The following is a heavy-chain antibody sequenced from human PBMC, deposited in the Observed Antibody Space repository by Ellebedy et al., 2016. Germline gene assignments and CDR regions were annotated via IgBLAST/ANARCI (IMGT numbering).Heavy chain of an antibody. CDR1: GYTFTSYY. CDR2: INPSGGST. J-gene: IGHJ5*02. D-gene: IGHD4-23*01. V-gene: IGHV1-46*01. CDR3: ARDSDCGGQIFWFDP. Sequence: ASVKVSCXASGYTFTSYYMHWVRQAPGQGLEWMGIINPSGGSTSYAQKFQGRVTMTRDTSTSTVYMELSSLRSEDTAVYYCARDSDCGGQIFWFDPWGQGTLVTVSS.